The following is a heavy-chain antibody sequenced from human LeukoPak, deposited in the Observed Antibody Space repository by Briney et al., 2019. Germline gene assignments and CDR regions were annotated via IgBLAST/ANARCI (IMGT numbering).Heavy chain of an antibody. J-gene: IGHJ6*03. V-gene: IGHV1-69*01. D-gene: IGHD3-3*01. Sequence: GSSVKVSCKASGGTFSSYAISWVRQAPGQGLEWMGGIFPIFGTANYAQKFQGRVTITADESTSTAYMELSSLRSEDMAVYYCARPNCEFWSGYPGLMYVWCKGTTVTVSS. CDR1: GGTFSSYA. CDR2: IFPIFGTA. CDR3: ARPNCEFWSGYPGLMYV.